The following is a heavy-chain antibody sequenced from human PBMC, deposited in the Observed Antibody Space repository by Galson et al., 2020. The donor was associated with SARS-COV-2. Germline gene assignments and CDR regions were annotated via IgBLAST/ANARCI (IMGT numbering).Heavy chain of an antibody. CDR2: INGNGGGT. CDR3: AKVAGPFIFGSSYYMDV. V-gene: IGHV3-23*01. D-gene: IGHD3-3*02. CDR1: GFSFNSYA. Sequence: GGSLRLSCDTSGFSFNSYAMGWVRQAPGKGLEWVSAINGNGGGTFYADSVRGRFTISRDNSKSTVYLQINSLETEDTAVYYCAKVAGPFIFGSSYYMDVWGKGTTVIASS. J-gene: IGHJ6*03.